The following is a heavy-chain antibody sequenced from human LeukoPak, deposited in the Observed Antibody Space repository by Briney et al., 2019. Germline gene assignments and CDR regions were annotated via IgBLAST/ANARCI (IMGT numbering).Heavy chain of an antibody. V-gene: IGHV1-18*01. J-gene: IGHJ4*02. D-gene: IGHD2-15*01. CDR3: AKGIHPGLGSGASCCFDY. CDR1: GYIFTDYG. CDR2: ISGYNGNT. Sequence: GASVKVSCKASGYIFTDYGISWVRQAPGQGFEWMGWISGYNGNTNYAQSLQGRVTMTTDTSTSTTYMELRSLRSDDTAVYYCAKGIHPGLGSGASCCFDYWGQGTLVTVSS.